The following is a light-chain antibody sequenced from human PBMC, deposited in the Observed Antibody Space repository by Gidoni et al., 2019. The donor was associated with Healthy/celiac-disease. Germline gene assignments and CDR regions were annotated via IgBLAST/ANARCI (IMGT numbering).Light chain of an antibody. CDR2: GNS. V-gene: IGLV1-40*01. CDR1: SPNIGAGYD. Sequence: QSVLTPPPSVSGAPGQRVTISCTGSSPNIGAGYDVHWYQQLPGTAPKLLIYGNSNRPSGVPDRFYGSKSGTSASLAITGLQAEDEADYYCQSDDSSLSGSVFGGGTKLTVL. J-gene: IGLJ3*02. CDR3: QSDDSSLSGSV.